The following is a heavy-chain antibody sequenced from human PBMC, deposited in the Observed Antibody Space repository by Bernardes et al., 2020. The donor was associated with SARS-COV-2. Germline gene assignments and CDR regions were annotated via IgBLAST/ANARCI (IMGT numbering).Heavy chain of an antibody. CDR2: MSGDGSGT. J-gene: IGHJ6*02. CDR3: ARTLRFLEWSGPGEYGMDV. V-gene: IGHV3-74*01. CDR1: GITFSSYW. D-gene: IGHD3-3*01. Sequence: GGSLRLSCAASGITFSSYWMHWVRQAPGKGLVWVSRMSGDGSGTTYADSVKGRFTISRDNAKNSLYLQMNSLRAEDTAVYYCARTLRFLEWSGPGEYGMDVWGQGTTVTVSS.